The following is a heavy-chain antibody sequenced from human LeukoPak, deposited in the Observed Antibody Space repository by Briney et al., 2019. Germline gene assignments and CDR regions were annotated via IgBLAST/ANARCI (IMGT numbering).Heavy chain of an antibody. CDR2: MSGTGKTI. D-gene: IGHD3-3*01. CDR1: AFTFSNFY. CDR3: ARGGGDYTSRYYMGV. J-gene: IGHJ6*03. V-gene: IGHV3-11*04. Sequence: PGPSLRLSCAASAFTFSNFYMHCIRQAPGKGLEWVSYMSGTGKTISDADSLKGRITISRDNTKNLLFLQVNTLRVEDTATYYCARGGGDYTSRYYMGVWGKGTTVTVSS.